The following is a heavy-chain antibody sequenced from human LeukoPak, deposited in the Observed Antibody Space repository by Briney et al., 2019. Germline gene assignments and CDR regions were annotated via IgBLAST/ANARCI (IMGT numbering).Heavy chain of an antibody. Sequence: SQTLSLTCTVSGGSVSFYYWNRIRQPPGKGLEWIGYVYYTGTTNYNTSLKSRVTISVDTSKHQFSLKLSSVTAADTAVYYCARRGRAAAANFDYWGQGTLVTVSS. CDR1: GGSVSFYY. CDR3: ARRGRAAAANFDY. CDR2: VYYTGTT. D-gene: IGHD6-13*01. J-gene: IGHJ4*02. V-gene: IGHV4-59*08.